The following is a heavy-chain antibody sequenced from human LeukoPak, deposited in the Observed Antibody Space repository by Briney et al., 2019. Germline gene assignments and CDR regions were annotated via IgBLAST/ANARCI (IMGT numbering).Heavy chain of an antibody. Sequence: GGSLRLSCAASGFTFSSYGMNWVRQAPGKGLEWVSSISSSGTYIYFADSVKGRFTISRDNAKNSLYLQMNSLRAEDTALYYCAREQSYSEKIVVVNPPFDYWGQGTLVTVSS. CDR3: AREQSYSEKIVVVNPPFDY. CDR1: GFTFSSYG. V-gene: IGHV3-21*01. CDR2: ISSSGTYI. J-gene: IGHJ4*02. D-gene: IGHD2-21*01.